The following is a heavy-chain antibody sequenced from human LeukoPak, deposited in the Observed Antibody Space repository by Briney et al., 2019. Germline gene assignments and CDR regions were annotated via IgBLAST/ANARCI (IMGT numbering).Heavy chain of an antibody. D-gene: IGHD2-8*01. J-gene: IGHJ4*02. V-gene: IGHV3-11*06. Sequence: PGGSLRLSCAASGFTFSDYYMSWIRQAPGKGLEWVSYISSSSSYTNYADSVKGRFTISRDNAKNSLHLQMNSLRAEDTAVYYCASGYCTNGVCYPFDYWGQGTLVTVSS. CDR3: ASGYCTNGVCYPFDY. CDR1: GFTFSDYY. CDR2: ISSSSSYT.